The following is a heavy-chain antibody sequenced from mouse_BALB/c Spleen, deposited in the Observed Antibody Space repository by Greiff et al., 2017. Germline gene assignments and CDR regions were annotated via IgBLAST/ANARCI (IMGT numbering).Heavy chain of an antibody. CDR3: TSHPHYYGSSSPAY. Sequence: EVQLQESGTVLARPGASVKMSCKASGYTFTSYWMHWVKQRPGQGLEWIGAIYPGNSDTSYNQKFKGKAKLTAVTSTSTAYMELSSLTNEDSAVYYGTSHPHYYGSSSPAYWGQGTLVTVSA. J-gene: IGHJ3*01. D-gene: IGHD1-1*01. CDR1: GYTFTSYW. CDR2: IYPGNSDT. V-gene: IGHV1-5*01.